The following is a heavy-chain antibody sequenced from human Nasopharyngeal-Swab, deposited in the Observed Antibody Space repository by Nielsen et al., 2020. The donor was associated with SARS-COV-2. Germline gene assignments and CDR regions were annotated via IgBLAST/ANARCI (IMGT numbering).Heavy chain of an antibody. CDR3: VRLTTQIQLWEMDV. V-gene: IGHV3-7*01. D-gene: IGHD5-18*01. J-gene: IGHJ6*04. Sequence: GGSLRLSCAASGFTFSSYWMSWVRQAPGKGLEWVANIKQDGSEKYYVDSVKGRFTISRDNAKNSLYLQMNSLRAEDTAVYYCVRLTTQIQLWEMDVWGKGTTVTVSS. CDR1: GFTFSSYW. CDR2: IKQDGSEK.